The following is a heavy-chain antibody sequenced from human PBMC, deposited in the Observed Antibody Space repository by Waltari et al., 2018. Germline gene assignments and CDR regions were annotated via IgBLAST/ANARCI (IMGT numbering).Heavy chain of an antibody. Sequence: RQAPGKGLEWMGGMIPIFGNANYAQKFQGRVTITADESTSTAYMELSSLRSEDTAVYYCARHHVRRAFDIWGQGTMVTVSS. V-gene: IGHV1-69*01. CDR3: ARHHVRRAFDI. J-gene: IGHJ3*02. D-gene: IGHD6-6*01. CDR2: MIPIFGNA.